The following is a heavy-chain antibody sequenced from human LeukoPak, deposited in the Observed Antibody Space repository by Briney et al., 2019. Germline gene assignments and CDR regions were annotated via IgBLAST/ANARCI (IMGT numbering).Heavy chain of an antibody. CDR1: GHGFSGYH. J-gene: IGHJ5*02. CDR2: MNTNDGGI. CDR3: VGEADAGFHR. Sequence: ASVKVSCKASGHGFSGYHIHWVRQAPGQGLEWMAWMNTNDGGISYAQRLQGRVTVTRDTSINTAYVELSDLRSDDTAIYYCVGEADAGFHRWGQGSPVTVSS. V-gene: IGHV1-2*02.